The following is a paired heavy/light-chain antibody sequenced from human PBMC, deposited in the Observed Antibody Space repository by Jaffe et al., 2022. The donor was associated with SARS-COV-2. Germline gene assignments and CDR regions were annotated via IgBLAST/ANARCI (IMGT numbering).Heavy chain of an antibody. J-gene: IGHJ6*02. CDR2: IYYSGST. CDR1: GGSISSYY. Sequence: QVQLQESGPGLVKPSETLSLTCTVSGGSISSYYWSWIRQPPGKGLEWIGYIYYSGSTNYNPSLKSRVTISVDTSKNQFSLKLSSVTAADTAVYYCARHSAGRDYGDYGATEGDYYGMDVWGQGTTVTVSS. V-gene: IGHV4-59*08. CDR3: ARHSAGRDYGDYGATEGDYYGMDV. D-gene: IGHD4-17*01.
Light chain of an antibody. V-gene: IGLV3-25*03. CDR3: QSADSSGTHWV. J-gene: IGLJ3*02. CDR2: KDS. CDR1: ALPKQY. Sequence: SYELTQPPSVSVSPGQTARITCSGDALPKQYAYWYQQKPGQAPVLVIYKDSERPSGIPERFSGSSSGTTVTLTISGVQAEDEADYYCQSADSSGTHWVFGGGTKLTVL.